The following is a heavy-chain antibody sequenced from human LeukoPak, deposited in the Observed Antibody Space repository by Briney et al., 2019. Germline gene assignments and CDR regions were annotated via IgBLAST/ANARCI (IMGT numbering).Heavy chain of an antibody. D-gene: IGHD7-27*01. CDR2: INTYDRST. Sequence: GGSLRLSCAASGFTFSDSWMHWFRQAPGKGLEWVSRINTYDRSTTYADSVKGRFTISSDNAKNTLYLQMHSLRIEDTAVYYCARDLGSRNWGQGTLVTVSS. CDR3: ARDLGSRN. V-gene: IGHV3-74*01. CDR1: GFTFSDSW. J-gene: IGHJ4*02.